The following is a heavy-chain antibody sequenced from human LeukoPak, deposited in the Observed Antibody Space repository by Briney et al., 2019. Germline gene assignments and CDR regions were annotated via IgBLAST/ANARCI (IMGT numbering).Heavy chain of an antibody. D-gene: IGHD1-26*01. CDR2: IRYDGINK. CDR1: GFTFSSYG. Sequence: GGSLRLSCAASGFTFSSYGMHWVRQAPGKGLEWVAFIRYDGINKYYADSVKGRFTISRDNSKNTLYLQMNSLRAEDTAVYYCARSMISGSYLFDYWGQGTLVTVSS. V-gene: IGHV3-30*02. J-gene: IGHJ4*02. CDR3: ARSMISGSYLFDY.